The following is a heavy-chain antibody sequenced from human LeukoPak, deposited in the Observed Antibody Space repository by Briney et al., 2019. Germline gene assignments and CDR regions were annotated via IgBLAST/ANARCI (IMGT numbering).Heavy chain of an antibody. CDR3: ARRDVGTTTGIDY. CDR2: IYPGDSET. Sequence: GESLKISCKGSGYSFTTYWIGWVRQMPGKGLEWMGIIYPGDSETRYSPSFQGQGQVTMSVDKSISTAYLQWSSLKASDTAMYYCARRDVGTTTGIDYWGQGTLVTVSS. CDR1: GYSFTTYW. D-gene: IGHD1-26*01. J-gene: IGHJ4*02. V-gene: IGHV5-51*01.